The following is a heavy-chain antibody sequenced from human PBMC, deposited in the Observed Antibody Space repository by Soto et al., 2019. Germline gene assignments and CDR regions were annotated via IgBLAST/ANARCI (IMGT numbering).Heavy chain of an antibody. Sequence: GGSLRLSCAASGFTFSSYSMNWVRQAPGKGLEWVSYISSSSSTIYYADSVKGRFTISRDNAKNSLYLQMNSLRDEDMAVYYCARGGCSSTSCYVGDYYYYYGMDVWGQGTTVTVSS. CDR3: ARGGCSSTSCYVGDYYYYYGMDV. CDR1: GFTFSSYS. CDR2: ISSSSSTI. J-gene: IGHJ6*02. V-gene: IGHV3-48*02. D-gene: IGHD2-2*01.